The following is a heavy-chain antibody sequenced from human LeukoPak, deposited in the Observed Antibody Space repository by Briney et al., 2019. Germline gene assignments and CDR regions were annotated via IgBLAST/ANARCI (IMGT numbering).Heavy chain of an antibody. V-gene: IGHV3-30*03. CDR1: GFTFSSYG. CDR2: ISYDGSNK. CDR3: ASEQDGGFGEQLLVNPLDP. Sequence: GRSLRLSCAASGFTFSSYGMHWARQAPGKGLEWVAVISYDGSNKYYADSVKGRFTISRDNSKNTLYLQMNSLRAEDTAVYYCASEQDGGFGEQLLVNPLDPWGQGTLVTVSS. J-gene: IGHJ5*02. D-gene: IGHD3-10*01.